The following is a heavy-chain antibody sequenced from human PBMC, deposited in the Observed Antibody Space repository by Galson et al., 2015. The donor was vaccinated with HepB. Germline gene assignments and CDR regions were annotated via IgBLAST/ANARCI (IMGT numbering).Heavy chain of an antibody. CDR1: GYTLTELS. CDR3: ATDPSRGNWFDP. CDR2: FDPEDGET. Sequence: SVKVSCKVSGYTLTELSMHWVRQAPGKGLEWMGGFDPEDGETIYAQKFQGRVTMTEDTSTDTAYMELSSLRSEDTAVYYCATDPSRGNWFDPWGQGTLVTVSS. J-gene: IGHJ5*02. V-gene: IGHV1-24*01. D-gene: IGHD2/OR15-2a*01.